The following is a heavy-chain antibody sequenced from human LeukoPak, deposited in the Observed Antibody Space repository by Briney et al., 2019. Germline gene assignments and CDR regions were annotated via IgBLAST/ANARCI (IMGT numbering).Heavy chain of an antibody. Sequence: PGGSLRLSCAASGFTFSSSWMTWVRQAPGKGLEWVANIKQDGSEKYYVDSVKGRFTISRDNANNSVFLQMNNLRAEDSAIYYCARGARWAYYFDYWGQGSLVTVSS. J-gene: IGHJ4*02. V-gene: IGHV3-7*03. CDR2: IKQDGSEK. D-gene: IGHD4-23*01. CDR3: ARGARWAYYFDY. CDR1: GFTFSSSW.